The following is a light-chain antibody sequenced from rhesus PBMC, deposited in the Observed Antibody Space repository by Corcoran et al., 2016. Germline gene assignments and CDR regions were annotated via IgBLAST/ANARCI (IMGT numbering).Light chain of an antibody. Sequence: DIQMTQSPSSLSASVGDRVIITCRASQDISSVLNWYHQKPGKAPKLLSFSSTRLESGVPSMFSGSGSGTEFTLTISSLQPEDFATYYCHQYNDLPWTFGQGTKVDIK. CDR3: HQYNDLPWT. CDR1: QDISSV. CDR2: SST. J-gene: IGKJ1*01. V-gene: IGKV1-32*01.